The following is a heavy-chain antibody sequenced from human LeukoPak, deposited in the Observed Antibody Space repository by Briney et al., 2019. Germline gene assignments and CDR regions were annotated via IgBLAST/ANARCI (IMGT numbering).Heavy chain of an antibody. CDR1: GYTLTELS. CDR2: FDPEDGET. Sequence: ASVKVSCKVSGYTLTELSMHWVRQAPGKGLEWMGGFDPEDGETIYAQRFRGRVTMTEDTSTDTAYMELSSLRSEDTAVYYCAKLYLGRVKAPDTFDMWGQGTMVTVSS. J-gene: IGHJ3*02. D-gene: IGHD3-10*01. CDR3: AKLYLGRVKAPDTFDM. V-gene: IGHV1-24*01.